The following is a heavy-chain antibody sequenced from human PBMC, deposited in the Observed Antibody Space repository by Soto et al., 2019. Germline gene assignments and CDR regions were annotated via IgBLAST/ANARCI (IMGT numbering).Heavy chain of an antibody. CDR2: IYYSGST. J-gene: IGHJ4*02. D-gene: IGHD6-19*01. CDR1: GGSISSSSYY. Sequence: PSETLSVTCTVSGGSISSSSYYWGWIRQPSGKGLEWIGSIYYSGSTYYNPSLKSRVTISVDTSKNQFSLKLSSVTAADTSVYYCAGRGQWLVPSAFDYWGQGTLVT. V-gene: IGHV4-39*01. CDR3: AGRGQWLVPSAFDY.